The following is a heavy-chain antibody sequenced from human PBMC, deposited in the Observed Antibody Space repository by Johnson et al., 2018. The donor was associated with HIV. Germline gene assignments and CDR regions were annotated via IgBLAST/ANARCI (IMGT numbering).Heavy chain of an antibody. V-gene: IGHV3-NL1*01. CDR2: IYSGGST. Sequence: QVQLVESGGGVVQPGRSLRLSCAASGFTFSSYGIHWVRQAPGKGLEWVSVIYSGGSTYYADSVKGRFTISRDNSKNTLYLQMNSLRAEDTAVYYCARDASYYGSANDAFDIWGQGTMVTVSS. CDR3: ARDASYYGSANDAFDI. CDR1: GFTFSSYG. D-gene: IGHD3-10*01. J-gene: IGHJ3*02.